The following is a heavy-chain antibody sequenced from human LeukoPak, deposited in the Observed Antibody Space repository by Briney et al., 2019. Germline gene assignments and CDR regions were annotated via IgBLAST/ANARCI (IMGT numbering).Heavy chain of an antibody. CDR1: GGSISSYY. J-gene: IGHJ6*03. CDR2: IYYSGST. CDR3: AGPSGRYYYYYYMDV. V-gene: IGHV4-59*01. Sequence: SETLSLTCTVSGGSISSYYWSWIRQPPGKGLEWIGYIYYSGSTNYNPSLKSRVTISVDTSKNQFSLKLSSVTAADTAVYYCAGPSGRYYYYYYMDVWGKGTTVTVSS.